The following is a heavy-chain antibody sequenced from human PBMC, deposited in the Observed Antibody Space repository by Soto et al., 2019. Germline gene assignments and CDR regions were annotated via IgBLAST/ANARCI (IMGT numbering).Heavy chain of an antibody. CDR1: GGSISSAGYY. CDR2: IYSSGVT. D-gene: IGHD1-26*01. V-gene: IGHV4-31*03. Sequence: SETLSLTCTVSGGSISSAGYYWSWIRQHPGKGLEWIGYIYSSGVTYYDPSLKSRVTMSVDTSKNQFSLKLTSVTAVDTAVYYCARRENKGPIDYWAQGTLVTVSP. CDR3: ARRENKGPIDY. J-gene: IGHJ4*02.